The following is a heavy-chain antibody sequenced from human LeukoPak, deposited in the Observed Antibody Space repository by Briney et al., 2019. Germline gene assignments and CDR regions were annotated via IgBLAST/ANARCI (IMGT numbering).Heavy chain of an antibody. V-gene: IGHV4-59*11. CDR2: MYCSGSS. J-gene: IGHJ6*02. CDR1: GGSISSHC. Sequence: SETLSLTCTVSGGSISSHCWSWIRLPPGEGLEWIGDMYCSGSSNYNPSLKSRVTISVDTSKNQFSLKLSSVTAADTAVYYCARAQGLGGTTYYYYYGMDVWGQGTTVTVSS. CDR3: ARAQGLGGTTYYYYYGMDV. D-gene: IGHD1-1*01.